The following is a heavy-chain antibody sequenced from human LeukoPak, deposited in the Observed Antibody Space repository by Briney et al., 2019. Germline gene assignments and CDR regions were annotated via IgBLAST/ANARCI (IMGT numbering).Heavy chain of an antibody. CDR1: GFTFSSYG. D-gene: IGHD6-19*01. J-gene: IGHJ4*02. V-gene: IGHV3-30*18. CDR3: AKYSVAGPPDFDY. Sequence: GGSLRLSCAASGFTFSSYGTHWVRQAPGKGLEWVAVISYDGSNKYYADSVKGRFTISRDNSKNTLYLQMNSLRAEDTAVYYCAKYSVAGPPDFDYWGQGTLVTVSS. CDR2: ISYDGSNK.